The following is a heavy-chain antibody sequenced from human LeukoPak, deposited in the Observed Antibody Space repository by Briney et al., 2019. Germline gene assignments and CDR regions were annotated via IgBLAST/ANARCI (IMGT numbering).Heavy chain of an antibody. CDR3: ARVASSGSYIYYYYYYMDV. Sequence: GGSLRLSCAVSGFPFITYNMNWVRQAPGKGLEWVSAISGSGGSTYYADSVKGRFTISRDNSKNTLYLQMNSLRAEDTAVYYCARVASSGSYIYYYYYYMDVWGKGTTVTISS. CDR2: ISGSGGST. CDR1: GFPFITYN. V-gene: IGHV3-23*01. D-gene: IGHD3-10*01. J-gene: IGHJ6*03.